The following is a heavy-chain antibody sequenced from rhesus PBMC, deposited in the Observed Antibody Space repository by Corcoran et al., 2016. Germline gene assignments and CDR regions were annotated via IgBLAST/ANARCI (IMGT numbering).Heavy chain of an antibody. CDR2: TTYSGST. V-gene: IGHV4-122*02. D-gene: IGHD2-21*01. Sequence: QVQLQESGPGLVEPSETLSLTCAVSGGSISSGYYYWSWIRQPPGKGLEWIGYTTYSGSTSYNPSLKMRVTISRATSKNQFALKLSSVTAADTAVYYCAKKGTVLATDYWGQGVLVTVSS. CDR3: AKKGTVLATDY. CDR1: GGSISSGYYY. J-gene: IGHJ4*01.